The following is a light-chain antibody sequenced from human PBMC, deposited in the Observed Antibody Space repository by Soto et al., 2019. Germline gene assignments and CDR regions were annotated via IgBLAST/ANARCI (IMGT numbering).Light chain of an antibody. Sequence: DIQLTQSPSFLSASVGDRVTIACRASRTISSYLNWYQQKPGKAPNLLIYAASNLQGGVPSRFSGSGSGTDFTLTISSLHSEDFATYYCQQTYSTPGTFGQGTKVDIK. CDR3: QQTYSTPGT. CDR2: AAS. V-gene: IGKV1-39*01. J-gene: IGKJ1*01. CDR1: RTISSY.